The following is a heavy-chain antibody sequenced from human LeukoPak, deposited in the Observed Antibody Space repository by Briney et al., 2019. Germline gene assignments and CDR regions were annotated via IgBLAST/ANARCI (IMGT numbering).Heavy chain of an antibody. CDR2: IYYSGST. Sequence: SETLSLTCTVSGGSISSYYWSWIRQPPGKGLEWIGYIYYSGSTNYNPSLKSRVTISVDTSKNQFSLKISSVTAADTAVYYCARTTEGGYTYDYFYYYYMDVWRKGTTVTISS. J-gene: IGHJ6*03. CDR3: ARTTEGGYTYDYFYYYYMDV. D-gene: IGHD5-18*01. CDR1: GGSISSYY. V-gene: IGHV4-59*01.